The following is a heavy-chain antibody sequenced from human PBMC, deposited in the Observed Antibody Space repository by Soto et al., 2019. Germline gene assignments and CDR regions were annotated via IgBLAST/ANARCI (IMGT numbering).Heavy chain of an antibody. CDR1: GYTFTSYY. V-gene: IGHV1-46*03. CDR3: ARAKRFRGSFDP. D-gene: IGHD3-16*01. Sequence: QVQLEQSGAEVKKPGATVKVSCKASGYTFTSYYIHCVRQAPGQGLEWMGIISPSDGSTDYAQKFQGRVTMTRDTSTSTVYMELHSLRSEDTAVYYCARAKRFRGSFDPWGQGTPVIVSS. CDR2: ISPSDGST. J-gene: IGHJ5*02.